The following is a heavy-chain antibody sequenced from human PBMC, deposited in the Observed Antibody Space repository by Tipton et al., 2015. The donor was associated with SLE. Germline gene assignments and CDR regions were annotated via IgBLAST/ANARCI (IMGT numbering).Heavy chain of an antibody. V-gene: IGHV3-53*01. Sequence: SLRLSCAASGFTVSSNYMSWVRQAPGKGLEWVSVIYSGGSTYYADSVKGRFTISRDNAKNTLYLQMNSLRAEDAAVYYCASTRFSGSKLDYWGQGTPVTISS. J-gene: IGHJ4*02. D-gene: IGHD5-12*01. CDR3: ASTRFSGSKLDY. CDR1: GFTVSSNY. CDR2: IYSGGST.